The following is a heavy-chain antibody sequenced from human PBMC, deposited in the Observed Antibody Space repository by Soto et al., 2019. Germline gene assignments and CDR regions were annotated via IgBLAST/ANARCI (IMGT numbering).Heavy chain of an antibody. CDR2: INPSGGST. CDR1: GYTFINYY. Sequence: QVQLVQSGAEVKEPGASVKVSCKASGYTFINYYLHWVRQAPGQGLEWMGIINPSGGSTTYAKRFHGRVTMTRDTPTSTVYMELSSLRSEDTAVYFCARGLITAAGTSLSSWGQGTLVTVSS. D-gene: IGHD6-13*01. J-gene: IGHJ5*02. V-gene: IGHV1-46*01. CDR3: ARGLITAAGTSLSS.